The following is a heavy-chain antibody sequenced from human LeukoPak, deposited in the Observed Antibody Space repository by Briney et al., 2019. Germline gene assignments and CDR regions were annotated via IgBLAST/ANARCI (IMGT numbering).Heavy chain of an antibody. Sequence: SETLSLTCTVSGGSISSGGYYWSWIRQHPGKGLEWIGYIYYSGSTYYNPSLKSRVTISVDTSKNQFSLKLSSVTAADTAVYYCARGPPLEDYSNYENGMDVWGQGTTVTVSS. J-gene: IGHJ6*02. V-gene: IGHV4-31*03. CDR2: IYYSGST. D-gene: IGHD4-4*01. CDR3: ARGPPLEDYSNYENGMDV. CDR1: GGSISSGGYY.